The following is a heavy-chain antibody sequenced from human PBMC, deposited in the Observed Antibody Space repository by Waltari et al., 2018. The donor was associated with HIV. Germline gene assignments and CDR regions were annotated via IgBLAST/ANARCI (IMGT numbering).Heavy chain of an antibody. V-gene: IGHV3-53*01. CDR2: LYNEGRT. CDR3: ARMKRSYGSGQARYFYFGMDV. CDR1: GFSVSDNY. Sequence: EVQLVESGGGLVQPGGSLRLSCAASGFSVSDNYMSWVRRAPGKGLKGVGVLYNEGRTEYIDSVKGRLTICRDNSKNALYLQMNSLRVDDTAVYYCARMKRSYGSGQARYFYFGMDVWGQGTTVIVSS. J-gene: IGHJ6*02. D-gene: IGHD3-10*01.